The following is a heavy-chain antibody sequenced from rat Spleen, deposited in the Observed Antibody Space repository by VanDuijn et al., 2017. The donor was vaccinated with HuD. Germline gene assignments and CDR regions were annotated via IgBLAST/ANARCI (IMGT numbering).Heavy chain of an antibody. CDR3: ARPNQLGGYWFFDF. J-gene: IGHJ1*01. CDR2: LWAGGGT. D-gene: IGHD5-1*01. Sequence: QVQLKESGPGLVQPSQTLSLTCTVSGFSLTSYHMTWVRQPPGKSPVWMGTLWAGGGTDYHWTVRSRLRISRDTSKSQVFLEMNSLQPEDTGAYDCARPNQLGGYWFFDFWGPGTMVTVSS. V-gene: IGHV2-72*01. CDR1: GFSLTSYH.